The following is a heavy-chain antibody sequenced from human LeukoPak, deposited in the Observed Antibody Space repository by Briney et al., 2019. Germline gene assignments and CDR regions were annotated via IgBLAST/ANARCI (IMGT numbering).Heavy chain of an antibody. CDR2: IYHSGGT. CDR3: ARHSWGGYYHDY. CDR1: GGSISGYY. V-gene: IGHV4-59*08. J-gene: IGHJ4*02. D-gene: IGHD3-16*01. Sequence: SETLSLTCNVSGGSISGYYWSWIRQPPGKGLEWIGYIYHSGGTDCNPSLKSRVTISVDTSKNQFSLRLSSVTAADTAVYYCARHSWGGYYHDYWGQGTLVTVSS.